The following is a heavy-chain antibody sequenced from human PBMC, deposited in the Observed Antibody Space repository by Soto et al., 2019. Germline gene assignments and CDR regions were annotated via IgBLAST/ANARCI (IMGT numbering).Heavy chain of an antibody. CDR1: GGSISSGGYY. Sequence: QVQLQESGPGLVKPSQTLSLTCTVSGGSISSGGYYWSWIRQHPGKGLEWIGYIYYSGSTYYNPFLKSRVTISVDTSKNQFSLKLSSVTAADTAVYYCARAVAIHYYYYYMDVWGKGTTVTVSS. CDR3: ARAVAIHYYYYYMDV. D-gene: IGHD2-15*01. J-gene: IGHJ6*03. CDR2: IYYSGST. V-gene: IGHV4-31*03.